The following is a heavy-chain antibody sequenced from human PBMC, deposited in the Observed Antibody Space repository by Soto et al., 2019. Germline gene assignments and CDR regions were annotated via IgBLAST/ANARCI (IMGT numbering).Heavy chain of an antibody. CDR3: AKDRGYGDYSLGY. D-gene: IGHD4-17*01. J-gene: IGHJ4*02. Sequence: QVQLVESGGGVVQPGRSLRLSCAASGFTFSSYGMHWVRQAPGKGLEWVAVISYDGSNKYYADSVKGRFTISRDNSKNPLYLQMNSLRAEDTAVYYCAKDRGYGDYSLGYWGQGTLVTVSS. CDR2: ISYDGSNK. CDR1: GFTFSSYG. V-gene: IGHV3-30*18.